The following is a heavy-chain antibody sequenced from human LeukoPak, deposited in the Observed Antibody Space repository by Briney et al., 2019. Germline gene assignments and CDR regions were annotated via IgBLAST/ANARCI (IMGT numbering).Heavy chain of an antibody. D-gene: IGHD3-22*01. Sequence: TGGSLRLSCAASGFTFSNYYMNWVRQAPGKGLEWVSSISSSSSYIYYADSVKGRFTISRDNAKNSLYLQMNSLRAEDTAVYYCARAVVSDSSGYYYVDYFDYWGQGTLVTVSS. V-gene: IGHV3-21*01. CDR3: ARAVVSDSSGYYYVDYFDY. CDR1: GFTFSNYY. CDR2: ISSSSSYI. J-gene: IGHJ4*02.